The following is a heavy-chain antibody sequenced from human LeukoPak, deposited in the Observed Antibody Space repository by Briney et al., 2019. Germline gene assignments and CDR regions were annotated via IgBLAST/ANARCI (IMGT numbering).Heavy chain of an antibody. D-gene: IGHD3-10*01. CDR3: ARTPDGADY. J-gene: IGHJ4*02. Sequence: GGSLRLSCAASGFTFSSYGMHWVRQAPGKGLEWVAVISYDGSNKYYADSVKGRFTISRDNSKNTLYLQMNSLRVEDTAVYYCARTPDGADYWGQGTLVTVSS. V-gene: IGHV3-30*03. CDR1: GFTFSSYG. CDR2: ISYDGSNK.